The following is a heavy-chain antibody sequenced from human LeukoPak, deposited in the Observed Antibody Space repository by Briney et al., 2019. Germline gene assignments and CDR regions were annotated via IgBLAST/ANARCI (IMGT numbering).Heavy chain of an antibody. Sequence: GGSLRLSCAASGFTFSSYGMHWVRQAPGKGLEWVAVISYDGSNKYYADSVKGRFTISRDNSKNTLYLQMNSLRAEDTAVYYCARVRTVTTPGAFDIWGQGTMVTVSS. CDR1: GFTFSSYG. D-gene: IGHD4-17*01. CDR3: ARVRTVTTPGAFDI. J-gene: IGHJ3*02. V-gene: IGHV3-30*03. CDR2: ISYDGSNK.